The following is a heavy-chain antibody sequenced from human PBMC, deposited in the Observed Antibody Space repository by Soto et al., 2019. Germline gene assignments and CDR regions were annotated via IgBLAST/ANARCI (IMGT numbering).Heavy chain of an antibody. CDR1: GFSLGTSGVG. CDR3: AHRRGGYNWDDGDFDY. Sequence: QITLKESGPTLVKPTQTLTLTCTFSGFSLGTSGVGVGWIRQPPGKALESLALIYWDNDRRYNPSLKSRLAITKDTSKTQVVLTMTNVDPVDTATYYCAHRRGGYNWDDGDFDYWGPGTLVTVSS. J-gene: IGHJ4*02. CDR2: IYWDNDR. D-gene: IGHD1-20*01. V-gene: IGHV2-5*02.